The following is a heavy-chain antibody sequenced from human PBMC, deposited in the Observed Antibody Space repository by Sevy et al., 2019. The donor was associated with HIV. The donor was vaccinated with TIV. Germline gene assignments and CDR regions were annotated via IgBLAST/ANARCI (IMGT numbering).Heavy chain of an antibody. CDR1: GFTFSSYA. J-gene: IGHJ6*02. D-gene: IGHD1-26*01. V-gene: IGHV3-23*01. CDR3: AKGGLGRQWYDYYGMDV. CDR2: ISGSGGST. Sequence: GGSLRLSCAASGFTFSSYAMSWVRQAPGKGLEWVSAISGSGGSTYYADSVKGRFTISRDNSKNTLYLQMNSLRAEDTAVYYCAKGGLGRQWYDYYGMDVRGQGTTVTVSS.